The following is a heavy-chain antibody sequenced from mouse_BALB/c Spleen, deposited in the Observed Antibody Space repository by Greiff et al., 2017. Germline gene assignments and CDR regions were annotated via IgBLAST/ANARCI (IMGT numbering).Heavy chain of an antibody. D-gene: IGHD1-1*01. CDR3: ARFPPYGSTFFDY. J-gene: IGHJ2*01. Sequence: VQLQQSGAELVKPGASVKLSCTASGFNIKDTYMHWVKQRPEQGLEWIGRIDPANGNTKYDPKFQGKATITADTSSNTAYLQLSSLTSEDTAVYYCARFPPYGSTFFDYWGQGTTLTVSS. CDR1: GFNIKDTY. V-gene: IGHV14-3*02. CDR2: IDPANGNT.